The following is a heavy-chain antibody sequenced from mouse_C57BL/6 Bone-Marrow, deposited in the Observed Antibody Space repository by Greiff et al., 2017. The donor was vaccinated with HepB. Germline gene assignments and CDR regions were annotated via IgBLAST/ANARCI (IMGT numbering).Heavy chain of an antibody. CDR3: ARSKWLLLFDY. D-gene: IGHD2-3*01. Sequence: QVQLKQPGAELVKPGASVKLSCKASGYTFTSYWMHWVKQRPGRGLEWIGRIDPNSGGTKYNEKFKSKATLTVDKPSSTAYMQLSSLTSEDSAVYYCARSKWLLLFDYWGQGTTLTVSS. V-gene: IGHV1-72*01. J-gene: IGHJ2*01. CDR2: IDPNSGGT. CDR1: GYTFTSYW.